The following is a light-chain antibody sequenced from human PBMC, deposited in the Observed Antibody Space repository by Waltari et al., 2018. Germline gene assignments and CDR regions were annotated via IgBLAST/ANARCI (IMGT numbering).Light chain of an antibody. CDR3: ASWDYRLNGIL. CDR2: SDN. J-gene: IGLJ2*01. CDR1: NSNIGSSP. V-gene: IGLV1-44*01. Sequence: QSVMTQPPVASGTPGQGVTIPWPGINSNIGSSPVNWYHQLPGAAPKVLMYSDNHRSSGVTDRFSGSKSGTSASLAITGLQSEDEADDYCASWDYRLNGILFGGGTRLTVL.